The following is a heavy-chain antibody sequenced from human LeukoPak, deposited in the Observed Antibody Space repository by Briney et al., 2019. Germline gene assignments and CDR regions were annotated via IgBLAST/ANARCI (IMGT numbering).Heavy chain of an antibody. CDR2: IIPIFGTA. Sequence: GASVKVSCKASGGTFSSYAISWVRQAPGQGLEWMGGIIPIFGTANYAQKFQGRVTITADESTSTAYMELSSLRSEDTAVYYCANSKGEYSYGHPYYFDYWGQGTLVTVSS. J-gene: IGHJ4*02. CDR3: ANSKGEYSYGHPYYFDY. D-gene: IGHD5-18*01. CDR1: GGTFSSYA. V-gene: IGHV1-69*13.